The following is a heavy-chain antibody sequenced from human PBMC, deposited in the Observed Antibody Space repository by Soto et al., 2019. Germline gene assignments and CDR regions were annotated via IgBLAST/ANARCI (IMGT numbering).Heavy chain of an antibody. CDR2: IYYSGST. CDR1: GGSISSYY. J-gene: IGHJ2*01. D-gene: IGHD5-12*01. CDR3: ARAVDIVATIPYWYFDL. Sequence: QVQLQESGPGLVKPSETLSLTWTVSGGSISSYYWSWIRQPPGKGLEWIGYIYYSGSTNYNPSLKSRVTISVDTSKNQFSLKLSSVTAADTAVYYCARAVDIVATIPYWYFDLWGRGTLVTVSS. V-gene: IGHV4-59*08.